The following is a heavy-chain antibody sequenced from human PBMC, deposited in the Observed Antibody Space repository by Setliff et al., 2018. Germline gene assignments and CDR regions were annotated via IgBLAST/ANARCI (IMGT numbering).Heavy chain of an antibody. Sequence: RASVKVSCKASGYTFTRYYMYWVRQAPGQGLEWMAYINAYNGDTYYAENLQVRVTVSTDTSTTTTYMELRNLRSDDTAVYYCARDADNYDTSENPIFDYWGQGTLVTVS. CDR1: GYTFTRYY. V-gene: IGHV1-18*04. D-gene: IGHD3-22*01. CDR2: INAYNGDT. CDR3: ARDADNYDTSENPIFDY. J-gene: IGHJ4*02.